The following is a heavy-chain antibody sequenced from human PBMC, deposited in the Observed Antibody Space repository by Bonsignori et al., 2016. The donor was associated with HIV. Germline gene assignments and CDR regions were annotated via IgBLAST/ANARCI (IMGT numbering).Heavy chain of an antibody. D-gene: IGHD3-22*01. CDR1: GFTFSSYA. CDR3: ARDLYYDSSGYYYTIYYYYYMDV. J-gene: IGHJ6*03. Sequence: GGSLRLSCAASGFTFSSYAMHWVRQAPGKGLEWVAAISYDGSNKYYADSVKGRFTISRDNSKNTLYLQMNSLRAEDTAVYYCARDLYYDSSGYYYTIYYYYYMDVWGKGTTVTVSS. V-gene: IGHV3-30-3*01. CDR2: ISYDGSNK.